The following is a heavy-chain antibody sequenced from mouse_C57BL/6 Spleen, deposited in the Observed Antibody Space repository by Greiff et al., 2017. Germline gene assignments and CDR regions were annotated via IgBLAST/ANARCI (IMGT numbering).Heavy chain of an antibody. CDR3: TGGVIYYYGSSFYWYFDV. CDR2: IDPETGGT. CDR1: GYTFTDYE. D-gene: IGHD1-1*01. Sequence: QVQLQQSGAELVRPGASVTLSCKASGYTFTDYEMHWVKQTPVHGLEWIGAIDPETGGTASNQKFKGKAILTADKSSSTAYMELRSLTSEDSAVSYWTGGVIYYYGSSFYWYFDVWGTGTTVTVSS. V-gene: IGHV1-15*01. J-gene: IGHJ1*03.